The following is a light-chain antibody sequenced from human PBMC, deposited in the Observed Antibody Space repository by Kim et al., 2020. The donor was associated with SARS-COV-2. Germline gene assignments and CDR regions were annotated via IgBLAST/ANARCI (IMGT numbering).Light chain of an antibody. Sequence: ASVGDRVTITCRASQDIAKSLAWYQQKPGKVPQVLIYAASTLQSGVPSRFSASGSGTEFTLTIGSLQTEDVATYYCQKYNNAPWTFGPGTKVDIK. J-gene: IGKJ1*01. CDR1: QDIAKS. V-gene: IGKV1-27*01. CDR3: QKYNNAPWT. CDR2: AAS.